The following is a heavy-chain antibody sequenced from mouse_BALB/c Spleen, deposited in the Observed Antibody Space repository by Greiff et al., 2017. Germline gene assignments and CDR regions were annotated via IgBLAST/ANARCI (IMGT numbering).Heavy chain of an antibody. CDR1: GYTFTSYW. J-gene: IGHJ4*01. CDR2: INPSNGRT. Sequence: VQLQQSGAELVKPGASVKLSCKASGYTFTSYWMHWVKQRPGQGLEWIGEINPSNGRTNYNEKFKSKATLTVDKSSSTAYMQLSSLTSEDAAVYYCARIGLRRDAMDYWGQGTSVTVSS. CDR3: ARIGLRRDAMDY. V-gene: IGHV1S81*02. D-gene: IGHD2-2*01.